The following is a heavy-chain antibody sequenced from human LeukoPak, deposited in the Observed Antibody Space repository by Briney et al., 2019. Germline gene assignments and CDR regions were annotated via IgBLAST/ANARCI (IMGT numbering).Heavy chain of an antibody. CDR1: GFTFSSYW. J-gene: IGHJ3*02. V-gene: IGHV3-33*08. CDR3: ARGRQLNAFDI. D-gene: IGHD1-1*01. Sequence: GGSLRLSCAASGFTFSSYWMSWVRQAPGKGLEWVAVIWYDGSNKYYADSVKGRFTISRDNSKNTLYLQMNSLRAEDTDVYYCARGRQLNAFDIWGQGTMVTVSS. CDR2: IWYDGSNK.